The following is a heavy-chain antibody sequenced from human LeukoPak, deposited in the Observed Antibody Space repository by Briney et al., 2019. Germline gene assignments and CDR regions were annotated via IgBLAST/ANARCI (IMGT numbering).Heavy chain of an antibody. V-gene: IGHV4-39*07. CDR3: ARDLRKGPGGAKGY. CDR1: GGFISSSSYY. CDR2: IYYSGST. J-gene: IGHJ4*02. Sequence: SSETLSLTCTVSGGFISSSSYYWGWIRQPPGKGLECIGSIYYSGSTYYNPSLKSRVTISVDTSKNQFSLKLSSVTAADTAVYYCARDLRKGPGGAKGYWGQGTLVTVSS. D-gene: IGHD1-14*01.